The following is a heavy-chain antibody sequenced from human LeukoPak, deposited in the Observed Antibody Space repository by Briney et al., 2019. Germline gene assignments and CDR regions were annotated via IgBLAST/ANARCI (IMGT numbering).Heavy chain of an antibody. J-gene: IGHJ4*02. D-gene: IGHD3-10*01. Sequence: ASVKVSCRASGYTFSSYFLHWVRQAPGQGPEWMGIINPSGGSTTYAQKLQGRVTITRDTSTSTVYMEMSSLRSDDTAVYYCAREGLGSLDFWGQGTLVTVSS. CDR1: GYTFSSYF. CDR3: AREGLGSLDF. V-gene: IGHV1-46*04. CDR2: INPSGGST.